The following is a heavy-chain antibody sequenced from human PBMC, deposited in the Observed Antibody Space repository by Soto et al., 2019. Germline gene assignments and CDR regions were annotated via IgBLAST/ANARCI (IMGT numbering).Heavy chain of an antibody. J-gene: IGHJ5*02. V-gene: IGHV4-31*03. Sequence: NPSETLSLTCTVSGGSISSGGYYWSWIRQHPXKGLEWIGYIYYSGSTYYNPSLKSRVTISVDTSKNQFSLKLSSVTAADTAVYYCAREASDIVVVPAAIYNWFDPWGQGTLVTVSS. CDR1: GGSISSGGYY. D-gene: IGHD2-2*02. CDR2: IYYSGST. CDR3: AREASDIVVVPAAIYNWFDP.